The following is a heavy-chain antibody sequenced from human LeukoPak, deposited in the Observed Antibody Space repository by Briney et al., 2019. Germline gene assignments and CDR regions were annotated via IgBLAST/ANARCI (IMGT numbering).Heavy chain of an antibody. D-gene: IGHD1-20*01. CDR3: TRRVAITGTPKAYFDY. CDR1: GGSISGYY. J-gene: IGHJ4*02. CDR2: VYYSENT. V-gene: IGHV4-59*08. Sequence: SETLSLTCSVSGGSISGYYWSWIRQPPGKELEWIGYVYYSENTKYNPSLESRGTISLDTSKNQFSLRLHSATTADTAVYFCTRRVAITGTPKAYFDYWGQGILVTVSS.